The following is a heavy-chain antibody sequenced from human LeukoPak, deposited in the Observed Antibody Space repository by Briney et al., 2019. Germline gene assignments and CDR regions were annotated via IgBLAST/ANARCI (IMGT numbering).Heavy chain of an antibody. D-gene: IGHD3-3*01. V-gene: IGHV3-21*01. CDR1: GFTFDSYS. Sequence: GGSLRLSCTASGFTFDSYSMNWVRQAPGKGLEWVSFISSGSSYIYYADSMKGRFTVSRDNAKNSLYLQMNSLRAEDTAVYYCARDDDFWSGYYRGASDYWGQGTLVTVSS. CDR3: ARDDDFWSGYYRGASDY. CDR2: ISSGSSYI. J-gene: IGHJ4*02.